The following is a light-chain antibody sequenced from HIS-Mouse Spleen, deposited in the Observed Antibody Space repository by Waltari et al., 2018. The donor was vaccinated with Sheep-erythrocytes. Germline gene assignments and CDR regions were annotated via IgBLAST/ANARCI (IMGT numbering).Light chain of an antibody. J-gene: IGLJ3*02. V-gene: IGLV1-44*01. CDR3: AAWDDSLNGPV. CDR2: SNN. Sequence: QSLLTQPPSASGTPGQRGTISCSGSSSNIGSNTVNWYQQLPGTAPKLLIYSNNQRPSGVPDRFSGSKSGTSASLAISGLQSEDEADYYCAAWDDSLNGPVFGGGTKLTVL. CDR1: SSNIGSNT.